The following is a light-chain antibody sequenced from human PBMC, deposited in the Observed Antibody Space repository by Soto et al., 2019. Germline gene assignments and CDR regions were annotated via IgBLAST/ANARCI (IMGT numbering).Light chain of an antibody. V-gene: IGKV1D-13*01. Sequence: AIQLTQSPSSLSASVGDRVTITCRASQGISSALAWYQQKPGKAPELLIYDASSLESGVPSRFSGSGSGTDFTLTISSLRPEDFATYYCQQFNNYPLTFGGGTKVEIK. CDR2: DAS. CDR1: QGISSA. J-gene: IGKJ4*01. CDR3: QQFNNYPLT.